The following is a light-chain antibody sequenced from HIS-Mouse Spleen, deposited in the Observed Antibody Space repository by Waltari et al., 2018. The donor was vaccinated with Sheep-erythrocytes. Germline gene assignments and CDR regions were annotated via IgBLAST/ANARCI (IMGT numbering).Light chain of an antibody. V-gene: IGLV2-11*01. CDR1: SRYVGGYNQ. CDR2: DVS. J-gene: IGLJ1*01. CDR3: CSYAGSYNHV. Sequence: QSALTQPRSVSGSPGQSVPIPCTGTSRYVGGYNQRSRYQQHPGKAPKLMIYDVSKRPSGVPDRFSGSKSGNTASLTISGLQAEDEADYYCCSYAGSYNHVFATGTKVTVL.